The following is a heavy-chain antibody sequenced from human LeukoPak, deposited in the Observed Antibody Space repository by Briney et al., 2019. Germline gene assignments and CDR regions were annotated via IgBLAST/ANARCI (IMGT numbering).Heavy chain of an antibody. CDR3: AKDRTAYCAGDCYSGFDY. CDR1: GFTFSSYA. J-gene: IGHJ4*02. V-gene: IGHV3-23*01. D-gene: IGHD2-21*02. Sequence: GGSLRLSCAASGFTFSSYAMSWVRQGPGKGLEWVSSISGSGGTTYYADSVKGRFTISRDNSKYTLYPQMDSLRAEDTALYYCAKDRTAYCAGDCYSGFDYWGQGTLVTVSS. CDR2: ISGSGGTT.